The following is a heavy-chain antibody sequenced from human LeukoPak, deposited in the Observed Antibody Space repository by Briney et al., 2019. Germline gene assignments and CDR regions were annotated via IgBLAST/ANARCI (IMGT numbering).Heavy chain of an antibody. D-gene: IGHD3-10*01. J-gene: IGHJ5*02. V-gene: IGHV4-34*01. CDR3: ARGRYSGNWFDP. CDR2: INHSGST. CDR1: GGSFSGYY. Sequence: PSETLSLTCAVYGGSFSGYYWSWIRQPPGKGLEWIGEINHSGSTNYNPSLKSRVTISVDTSKNRFSLKLSSVTAADTAVYYCARGRYSGNWFDPWGQGTLVTVSS.